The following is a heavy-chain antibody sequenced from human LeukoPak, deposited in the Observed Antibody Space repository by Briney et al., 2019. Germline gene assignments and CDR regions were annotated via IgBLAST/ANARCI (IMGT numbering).Heavy chain of an antibody. D-gene: IGHD3-22*01. CDR1: GYTFTNYY. J-gene: IGHJ3*02. Sequence: ASVKVSCKASGYTFTNYYITWVRQAPGQGLEWMGWISAYNGYTNYAQKFQGRVTITADKSTSTAYMELSSLRSEDTAVYYCAYYYDSSGYYGGAFDIWGQGTMVTVSS. CDR3: AYYYDSSGYYGGAFDI. V-gene: IGHV1-18*01. CDR2: ISAYNGYT.